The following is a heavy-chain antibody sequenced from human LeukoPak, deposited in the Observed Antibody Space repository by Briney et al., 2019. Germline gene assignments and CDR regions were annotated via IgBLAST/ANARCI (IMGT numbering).Heavy chain of an antibody. V-gene: IGHV3-7*01. CDR2: IKQDGSEK. CDR3: ARVSRWSFDY. D-gene: IGHD5-24*01. J-gene: IGHJ4*02. CDR1: GFTFSSYG. Sequence: PGGSLRLSCAASGFTFSSYGMHWVRQAPSKGLEWVANIKQDGSEKYYVDSVKGRFTISRDNAKNSLYLQMNSLRAEDTAVYYCARVSRWSFDYWGQGTLVTVSS.